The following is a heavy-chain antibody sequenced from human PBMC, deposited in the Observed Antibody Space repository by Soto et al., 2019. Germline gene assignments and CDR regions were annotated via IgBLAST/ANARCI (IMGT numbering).Heavy chain of an antibody. CDR2: IYHSGST. V-gene: IGHV4-4*02. Sequence: XGTLALTCAVSGGSLSSSNWWSCVRQPPGKGLEWIGEIYHSGSTNYNPSLKSRVTISVDKSKNQFSLKLSSVTAADTAVYYCARDGDYARLGGWFDPWGQGTLVTVSS. J-gene: IGHJ5*02. D-gene: IGHD4-17*01. CDR3: ARDGDYARLGGWFDP. CDR1: GGSLSSSNW.